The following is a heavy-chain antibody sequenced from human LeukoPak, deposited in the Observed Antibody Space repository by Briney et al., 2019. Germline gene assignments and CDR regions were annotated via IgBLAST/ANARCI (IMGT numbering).Heavy chain of an antibody. V-gene: IGHV3-23*01. CDR2: ISGGGFYT. CDR3: AKRLIQLWFYDY. D-gene: IGHD5-18*01. Sequence: GGSLRLSCAASGFTFSNHAMSWVRQAPGKGLEWVSAISGGGFYTYYADSVKGRFTISRDNSKNTLSLQMNSLRAEDTAIYYCAKRLIQLWFYDYWGQGTLVTVSS. J-gene: IGHJ4*02. CDR1: GFTFSNHA.